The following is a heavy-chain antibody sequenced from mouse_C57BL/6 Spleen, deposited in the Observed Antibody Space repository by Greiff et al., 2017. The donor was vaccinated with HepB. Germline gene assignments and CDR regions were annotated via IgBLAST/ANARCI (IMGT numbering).Heavy chain of an antibody. J-gene: IGHJ4*01. Sequence: DVMLVESGGGLVKPGGSLKLSCAASGFTFSDYGMHWVRQAPEKGLEWVAYISSGSSTIYYADTVKGRFTISRDNAKNTLFLQMTSLRSEDTAMYYCARNYYSKYYYAMDYWGQGTSVTVSS. CDR1: GFTFSDYG. V-gene: IGHV5-17*01. CDR3: ARNYYSKYYYAMDY. CDR2: ISSGSSTI. D-gene: IGHD2-5*01.